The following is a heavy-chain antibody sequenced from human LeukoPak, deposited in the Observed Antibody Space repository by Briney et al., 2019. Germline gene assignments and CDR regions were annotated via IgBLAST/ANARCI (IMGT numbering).Heavy chain of an antibody. CDR1: GGSISSGDYY. CDR2: IYYSGST. J-gene: IGHJ4*02. CDR3: ARGRAYYDSTGYYY. V-gene: IGHV4-30-4*02. D-gene: IGHD3-22*01. Sequence: SETLSLTCTVSGGSISSGDYYWSWIRQPPGKGLEWIGYIYYSGSTYYNPSLKSRVTISVDTSKNQFSLKLTSVTAADTAVYYCARGRAYYDSTGYYYWGQGTLVTVSS.